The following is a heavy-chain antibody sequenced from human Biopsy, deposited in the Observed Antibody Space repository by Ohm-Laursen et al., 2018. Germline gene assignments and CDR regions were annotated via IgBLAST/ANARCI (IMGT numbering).Heavy chain of an antibody. CDR3: ARDRIGGRGDPPDH. D-gene: IGHD3-10*01. Sequence: SVKVSCKGSGYIFTSFGVSWVRQAPGHGLEWMGWVSTYNGNTEYEQKFQGRVTVTRDTSTTTVYMELSSLRSEDTAVYYCARDRIGGRGDPPDHWGQGTLVTVS. CDR1: GYIFTSFG. V-gene: IGHV1-18*01. J-gene: IGHJ4*02. CDR2: VSTYNGNT.